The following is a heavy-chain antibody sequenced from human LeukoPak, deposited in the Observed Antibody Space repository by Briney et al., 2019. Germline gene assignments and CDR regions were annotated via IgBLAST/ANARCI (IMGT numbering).Heavy chain of an antibody. Sequence: ASVKVSCKASGYTFTGYYMHWVRQAPGQGLEWMGWINPNSGGTDYAQKFQGRVTMTRDTSISTAHMELSRLRSDDTAVYYCARDIALWFGEFRDGMDVWGQGTTVTVSS. J-gene: IGHJ6*02. D-gene: IGHD3-10*01. CDR3: ARDIALWFGEFRDGMDV. CDR1: GYTFTGYY. CDR2: INPNSGGT. V-gene: IGHV1-2*02.